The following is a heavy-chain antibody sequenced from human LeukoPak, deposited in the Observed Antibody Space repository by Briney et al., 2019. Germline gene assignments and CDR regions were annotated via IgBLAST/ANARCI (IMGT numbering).Heavy chain of an antibody. D-gene: IGHD2-21*01. Sequence: GGSLRLSCAASGFTFDDYGMHWVRQAPGKGLEWVAVISYDGSNKYYADSVKGRFTISRDNSKNTLYLQMNSLRAEDTAVYYCAELVVIHGGDIWGQGTMVTVSS. CDR2: ISYDGSNK. CDR3: AELVVIHGGDI. V-gene: IGHV3-30*18. J-gene: IGHJ3*02. CDR1: GFTFDDYG.